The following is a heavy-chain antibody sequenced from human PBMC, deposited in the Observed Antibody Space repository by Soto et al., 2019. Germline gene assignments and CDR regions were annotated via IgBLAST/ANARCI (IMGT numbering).Heavy chain of an antibody. CDR1: GGSISSGDYY. CDR3: ARDPPGNGMDV. CDR2: IYYSGST. J-gene: IGHJ6*02. V-gene: IGHV4-30-4*01. Sequence: KPSETLSLTCTVSGGSISSGDYYWSWIRQPPGKGLEWIGYIYYSGSTYYNPSLKSRVTISVDTSKNQFSLKLSSVTAADTAVYYCARDPPGNGMDVWGQGTMVTVSS.